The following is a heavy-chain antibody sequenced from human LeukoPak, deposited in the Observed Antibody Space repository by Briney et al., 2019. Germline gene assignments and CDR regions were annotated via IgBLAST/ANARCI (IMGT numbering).Heavy chain of an antibody. V-gene: IGHV3-66*01. CDR1: GFTVSSNY. CDR3: ARETRGSYDWFDP. Sequence: PGGSLRLSCAASGFTVSSNYMSWVRQAPGKGLEWVSVIYSGGSTYYADSVKGRFTISRDNSKNTLYLQMNSLRAEDTAVYYCARETRGSYDWFDPCGQGTLVTVSS. J-gene: IGHJ5*02. CDR2: IYSGGST. D-gene: IGHD1-26*01.